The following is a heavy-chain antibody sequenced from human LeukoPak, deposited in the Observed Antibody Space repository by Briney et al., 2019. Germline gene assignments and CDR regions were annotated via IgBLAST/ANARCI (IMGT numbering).Heavy chain of an antibody. CDR2: ILQSGST. Sequence: PSETLSLTCTVSDYPISSGYYWGWIRQPPGKGLEWIGIILQSGSTYYNPSLKSRVTISVDTSKNQFSLKLSSVTAADTAVYYCARGGYGSGWDYMDVWGKGTTVTVSS. D-gene: IGHD3-10*01. CDR3: ARGGYGSGWDYMDV. J-gene: IGHJ6*03. V-gene: IGHV4-38-2*02. CDR1: DYPISSGYY.